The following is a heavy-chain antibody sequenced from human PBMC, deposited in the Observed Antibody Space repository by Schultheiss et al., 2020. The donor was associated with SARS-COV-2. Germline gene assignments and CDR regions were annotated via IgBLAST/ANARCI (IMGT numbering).Heavy chain of an antibody. CDR3: ARGPPQHNYYDSSGYYLDY. CDR1: GGTFSSYA. J-gene: IGHJ4*02. Sequence: SVKVSCKASGGTFSSYAISWVRQAPGQGLEWMGGIIPIFGTANYAQKFQGRVTITADESTSTAYMELSSLRSEDTAVYYCARGPPQHNYYDSSGYYLDYWGQGTLVTVSS. CDR2: IIPIFGTA. D-gene: IGHD3-22*01. V-gene: IGHV1-69*13.